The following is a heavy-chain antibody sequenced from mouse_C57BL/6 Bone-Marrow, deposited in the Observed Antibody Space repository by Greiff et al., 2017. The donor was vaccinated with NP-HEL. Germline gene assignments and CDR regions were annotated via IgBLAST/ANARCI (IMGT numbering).Heavy chain of an antibody. J-gene: IGHJ1*03. CDR3: ATHYGSSWEGYFDV. V-gene: IGHV1-52*01. CDR2: IDPSDSET. D-gene: IGHD1-1*01. CDR1: GYTFTSYW. Sequence: QVQLQQPGAELVRPGSSVKLSCKASGYTFTSYWMHWVKQRPIQGLEWIGNIDPSDSETHYNQKFKDKATLTVDKSSSTAYMQLSSLTSEDSAVYYGATHYGSSWEGYFDVWGTGTTVTVSS.